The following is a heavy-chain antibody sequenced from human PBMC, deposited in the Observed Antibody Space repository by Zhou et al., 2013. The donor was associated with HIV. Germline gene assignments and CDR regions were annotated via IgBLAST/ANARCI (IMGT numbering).Heavy chain of an antibody. Sequence: QVQLAQSGAEVKKPGASVRVSCKASGYTFTGHDVNWVRQTRGQGLEWMGMINPISRGTVYAQKFQGRVTMTGDTSTTTVYMEMSSLRSEDTAMYYCARTTLYDRTGSYYGFDYWGQGTLVTVSS. J-gene: IGHJ4*02. CDR3: ARTTLYDRTGSYYGFDY. V-gene: IGHV1-8*01. D-gene: IGHD3-22*01. CDR1: GYTFTGHD. CDR2: INPISRGT.